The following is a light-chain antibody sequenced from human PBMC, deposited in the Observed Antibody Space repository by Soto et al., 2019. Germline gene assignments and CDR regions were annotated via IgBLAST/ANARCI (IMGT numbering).Light chain of an antibody. J-gene: IGKJ2*01. Sequence: EIVLTQSPGTLSLSPGESATLSCRASQSVSSSQVAWYQQKPGQAPRLLIYGASSRATGIPDRFSGVGSETAFTLTSSRLEPEDFAVYYCQQYDTSPHTFGQGTKLEIK. CDR2: GAS. CDR3: QQYDTSPHT. CDR1: QSVSSSQ. V-gene: IGKV3-20*01.